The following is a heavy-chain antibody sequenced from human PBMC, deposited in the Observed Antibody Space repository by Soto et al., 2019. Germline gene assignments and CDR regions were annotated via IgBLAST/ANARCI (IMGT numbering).Heavy chain of an antibody. CDR1: GYAFTSYC. J-gene: IGHJ4*02. Sequence: QVQLVQSGAEVKKPGASVKVSCKASGYAFTSYCISWVRHAPGQGLEWMGWISGYNGNTNYAQKLQGRVTMTTDTSTSTAYIELRSLRSDDTAVYYCARDHVVVNAKVDYWGQGTLVTVSS. V-gene: IGHV1-18*01. D-gene: IGHD2-21*01. CDR2: ISGYNGNT. CDR3: ARDHVVVNAKVDY.